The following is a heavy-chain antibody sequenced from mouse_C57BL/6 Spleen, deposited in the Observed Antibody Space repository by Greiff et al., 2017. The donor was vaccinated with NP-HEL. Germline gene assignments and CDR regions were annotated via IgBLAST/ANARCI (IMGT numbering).Heavy chain of an antibody. CDR2: IYPGSGNT. Sequence: QVQLKESGAELVRPGASVKLSCKASGYTFTDYYINWVKQRPGQGLEWIARIYPGSGNTYYNEKFKGKATLTAEKSSSTAYMQLSSLTSEDSAVYFCARWDDGYPFDYWGQGTTLTVSS. CDR1: GYTFTDYY. V-gene: IGHV1-76*01. D-gene: IGHD2-3*01. CDR3: ARWDDGYPFDY. J-gene: IGHJ2*01.